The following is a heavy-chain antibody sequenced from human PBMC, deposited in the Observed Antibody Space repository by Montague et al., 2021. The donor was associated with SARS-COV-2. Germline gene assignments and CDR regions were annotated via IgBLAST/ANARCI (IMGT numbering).Heavy chain of an antibody. CDR1: GGSINNYY. D-gene: IGHD2-21*01. Sequence: SETLSLTCSVSGGSINNYYWGWVRQSPGKGLEWIGYIYYSGSVTTSCTLSLKSRVSISVDTSENQLSLKLTSVTAADTAVYYCARRGGGEVFARFMYWYFDVWGRGSLVTVSS. J-gene: IGHJ2*01. V-gene: IGHV4-59*13. CDR3: ARRGGGEVFARFMYWYFDV. CDR2: IYYSGSVTT.